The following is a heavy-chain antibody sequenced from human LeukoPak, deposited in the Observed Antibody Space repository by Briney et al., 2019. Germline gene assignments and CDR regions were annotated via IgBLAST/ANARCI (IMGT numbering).Heavy chain of an antibody. CDR2: IYPGDSNT. CDR1: GYSFTSYW. D-gene: IGHD3-10*01. Sequence: GESLQISCKGSGYSFTSYWIGWVRQMPGKGLEWMGIIYPGDSNTRYSPSFQGQVTISVDKSISTAYLQWSSLKASDTAMYYCARFSSGESQSRHPYYYYYYMDVWGKGTTVTVSS. CDR3: ARFSSGESQSRHPYYYYYYMDV. V-gene: IGHV5-51*01. J-gene: IGHJ6*03.